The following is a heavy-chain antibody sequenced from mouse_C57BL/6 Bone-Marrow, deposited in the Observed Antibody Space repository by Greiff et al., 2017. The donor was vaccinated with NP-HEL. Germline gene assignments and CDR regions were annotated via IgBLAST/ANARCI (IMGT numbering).Heavy chain of an antibody. V-gene: IGHV1-59*01. D-gene: IGHD2-2*01. CDR1: GYTFTSYW. J-gene: IGHJ4*01. CDR2: IDPSDSYT. CDR3: AREGNGSRDYCYYAMDY. Sequence: QVQLQQPGAELVRPGTSVKLSCKASGYTFTSYWMHWVKQRPGQGLEWIGVIDPSDSYTNYNQKFKGKATLTVDTSSSTAYMQLSSLTSEDSAVYYCAREGNGSRDYCYYAMDYWGQETSVTVSS.